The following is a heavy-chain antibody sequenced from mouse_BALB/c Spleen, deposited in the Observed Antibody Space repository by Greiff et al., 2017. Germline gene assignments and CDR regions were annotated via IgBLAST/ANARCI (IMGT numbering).Heavy chain of an antibody. CDR1: GFSLTSYG. Sequence: VHLVESGPGLVAPSQSLSITCTVSGFSLTSYGVHWVRQPPGKGLEWLGVIWAGGSTNYNSALMSRLSISKDNSKSQVFLKMNSLQTDDTAMYYCARRLLREGDWFAYWGQGTLVTVSA. J-gene: IGHJ3*01. CDR3: ARRLLREGDWFAY. CDR2: IWAGGST. V-gene: IGHV2-9*02. D-gene: IGHD1-1*01.